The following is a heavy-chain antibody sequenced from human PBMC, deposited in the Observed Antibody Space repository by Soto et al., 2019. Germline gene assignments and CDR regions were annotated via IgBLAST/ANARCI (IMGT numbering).Heavy chain of an antibody. CDR3: ARVWRIAARDWFDP. D-gene: IGHD6-13*01. V-gene: IGHV4-31*03. Sequence: QVQLQESGPGLVKPSQTLSLTCTVSGGSISSGGYYWSWIRQHPGKGLEWIGYIYYSGSTYYNPSLKSRVTISVDTSKNQFSLKLSSVTAADTAVYYCARVWRIAARDWFDPWGQGTLVTVSS. CDR1: GGSISSGGYY. J-gene: IGHJ5*02. CDR2: IYYSGST.